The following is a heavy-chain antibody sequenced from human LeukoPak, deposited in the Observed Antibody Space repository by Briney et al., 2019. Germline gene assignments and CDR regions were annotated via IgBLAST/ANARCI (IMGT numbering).Heavy chain of an antibody. CDR3: TTYRYFYFDY. D-gene: IGHD1-26*01. V-gene: IGHV1-2*02. CDR2: INPNSGGT. J-gene: IGHJ4*02. Sequence: ASVKVSCKASGYTFTGYYMHWVRQAPGQGLEWMGWINPNSGGTNYAQKFQGRVTMTEDTSTDTAYMELSSLRSEDTAVYYCTTYRYFYFDYWGQGTLVTVSS. CDR1: GYTFTGYY.